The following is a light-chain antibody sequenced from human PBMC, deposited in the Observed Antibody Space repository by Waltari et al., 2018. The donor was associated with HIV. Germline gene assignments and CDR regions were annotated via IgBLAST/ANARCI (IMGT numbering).Light chain of an antibody. J-gene: IGLJ1*01. CDR3: SSYTGSDNFV. Sequence: QSALTQPPSASGSLGQSVTISCTGTSRNVGGYNYVSWYQLHPGKGPKLMIFEVNQRPSGVPDRFSGSKSGNTASPTVSGRQAEDEADYYCSSYTGSDNFVFGTGTKVAVL. CDR1: SRNVGGYNY. V-gene: IGLV2-8*01. CDR2: EVN.